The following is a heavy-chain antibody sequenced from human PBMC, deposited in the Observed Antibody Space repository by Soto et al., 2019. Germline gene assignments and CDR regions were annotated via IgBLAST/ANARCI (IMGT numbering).Heavy chain of an antibody. CDR1: GFTFSSYS. CDR3: ARATFRTYYYGSGSYYYYYMDV. V-gene: IGHV3-48*01. D-gene: IGHD3-10*01. J-gene: IGHJ6*03. Sequence: GGSLRLSCAASGFTFSSYSMNWVRQAPGKGLEWVSYISSSSSTIYYADSVKGRFTISRDNAKNSLYLQMNSLRAEDTAVYYCARATFRTYYYGSGSYYYYYMDVWGKGTTVTVSS. CDR2: ISSSSSTI.